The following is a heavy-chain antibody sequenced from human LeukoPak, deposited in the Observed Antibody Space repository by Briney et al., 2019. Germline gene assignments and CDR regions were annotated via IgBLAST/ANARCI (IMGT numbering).Heavy chain of an antibody. CDR1: GGTFSSYV. D-gene: IGHD4-23*01. V-gene: IGHV1-69*05. J-gene: IGHJ3*02. CDR3: AKEGTYYGGGAFDI. Sequence: ASVKVSCNASGGTFSSYVISWVRQAPRQGLEWMGRIIPIFGTTNYALKFQGRVTITTDESTSTAYMELSSLRSDDTAVYYCAKEGTYYGGGAFDIWGQGTMVTVSS. CDR2: IIPIFGTT.